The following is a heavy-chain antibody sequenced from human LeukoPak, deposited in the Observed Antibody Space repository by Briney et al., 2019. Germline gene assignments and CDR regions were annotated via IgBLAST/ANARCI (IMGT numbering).Heavy chain of an antibody. V-gene: IGHV4-39*07. CDR3: ARATPSPAYYDFWSGSLMYNWFDP. CDR2: NYYSGST. D-gene: IGHD3-3*01. J-gene: IGHJ5*02. CDR1: GGSVSSRSYY. Sequence: SETLSLTCSVSGGSVSSRSYYWGWMRQSPGRGLEYIGSNYYSGSTYYNPSLKSRVTISVDTSKNPFSLKLSSVTAADTAVYYCARATPSPAYYDFWSGSLMYNWFDPWGQGTLVTVSS.